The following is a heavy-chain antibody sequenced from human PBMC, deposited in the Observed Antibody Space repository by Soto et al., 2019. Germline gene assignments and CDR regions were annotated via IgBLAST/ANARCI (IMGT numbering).Heavy chain of an antibody. D-gene: IGHD3-16*02. CDR3: ARADAWALPGYRFDY. Sequence: QAQLVESGGGVVQPGRSLRLSCAASGFTFSSYAMHWVRQAPGKGLEWVAVISYDGSEKHHADSVKGRFTISRDNSKNPLYLQMDSLRPEDTAVYYCARADAWALPGYRFDYWGQGTLITVSS. V-gene: IGHV3-30-3*01. CDR1: GFTFSSYA. CDR2: ISYDGSEK. J-gene: IGHJ4*02.